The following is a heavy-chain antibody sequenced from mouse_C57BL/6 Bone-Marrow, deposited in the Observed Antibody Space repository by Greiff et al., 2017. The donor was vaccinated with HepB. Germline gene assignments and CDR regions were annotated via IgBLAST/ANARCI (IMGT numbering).Heavy chain of an antibody. CDR1: GFNIKDDY. CDR3: TITTVVATPFDY. J-gene: IGHJ2*01. Sequence: EVKLMESGAELVRPGASVKLSCTASGFNIKDDYMHWVKQRPEQGLEWIGWIDPENGDTEYASKFQGKATITADTSSNTAYLQLSSLTSEDTAVYYCTITTVVATPFDYWGQGTTLTVSS. V-gene: IGHV14-4*01. D-gene: IGHD1-1*01. CDR2: IDPENGDT.